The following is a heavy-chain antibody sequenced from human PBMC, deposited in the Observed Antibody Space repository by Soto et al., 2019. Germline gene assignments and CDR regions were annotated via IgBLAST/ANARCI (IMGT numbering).Heavy chain of an antibody. V-gene: IGHV1-69*13. CDR1: GGTFSSYA. CDR2: IIPIFGTA. J-gene: IGHJ5*02. Sequence: SVKVSCKASGGTFSSYAISWVRQAPGQGLEWMGGIIPIFGTANYAQKFQGRVTITADESTSTAYMELSSLRSEDTAVYYCASTGPIITMIVVADKNWYDPWGQGTLVTVSS. CDR3: ASTGPIITMIVVADKNWYDP. D-gene: IGHD3-22*01.